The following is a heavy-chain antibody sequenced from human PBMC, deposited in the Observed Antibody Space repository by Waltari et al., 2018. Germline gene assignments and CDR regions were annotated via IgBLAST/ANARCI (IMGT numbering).Heavy chain of an antibody. Sequence: EVQLVQSGAEVKKPGESLKISCKGSGYSFTSYWIGWVRQMPGKGLEWMGVTYPGDSDTRYSPSFQGQVTISADKSISTAYLQWSSLKASDTAMYYCATSSLDYYYYYYYMDVWGKGTTVTVSS. CDR2: TYPGDSDT. V-gene: IGHV5-51*03. J-gene: IGHJ6*03. CDR1: GYSFTSYW. CDR3: ATSSLDYYYYYYYMDV.